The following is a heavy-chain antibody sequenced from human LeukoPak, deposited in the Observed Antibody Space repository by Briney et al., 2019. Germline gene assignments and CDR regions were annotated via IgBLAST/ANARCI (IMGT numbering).Heavy chain of an antibody. CDR1: GDSISNYY. D-gene: IGHD3-10*01. V-gene: IGHV4-59*01. J-gene: IGHJ4*02. Sequence: SETLSLTCTVSGDSISNYYWSWIRQPPGKGLEWIGYIYYSGSTNYNPSLKSRVTISVDTSKNQFSLKLSSVTAADTAVYYCARGGSVWYYYGSGAGRYYFDYWGQGTLVTVSS. CDR3: ARGGSVWYYYGSGAGRYYFDY. CDR2: IYYSGST.